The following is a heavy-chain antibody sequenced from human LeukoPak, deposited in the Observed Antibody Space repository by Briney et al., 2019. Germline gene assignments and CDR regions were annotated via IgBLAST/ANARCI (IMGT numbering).Heavy chain of an antibody. CDR1: GFTFSSYA. D-gene: IGHD1-1*01. J-gene: IGHJ4*02. CDR2: ISNSGDST. CDR3: ANNWNMDC. V-gene: IGHV3-23*01. Sequence: GGSLRLSCAASGFTFSSYAMSWVRQAPGKGVEWVSSISNSGDSTYYADSVKGRFTISRDNTENTVFLQMNSLRADDTAVYYCANNWNMDCWGQGTLVTVSS.